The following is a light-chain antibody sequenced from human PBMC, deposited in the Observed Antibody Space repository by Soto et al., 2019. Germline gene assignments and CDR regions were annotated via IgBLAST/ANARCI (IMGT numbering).Light chain of an antibody. Sequence: VLTQSPGTLSLSPGDRATLSCRASQSVSSSSLAWYLQKPGQAPRLLIYNAVSRAAGIPDRFSGSGSGTDFSLTINRLEPDDFAVYYCQLYGTSPLTFGQGTKVDIK. CDR3: QLYGTSPLT. J-gene: IGKJ1*01. CDR2: NAV. V-gene: IGKV3-20*01. CDR1: QSVSSSS.